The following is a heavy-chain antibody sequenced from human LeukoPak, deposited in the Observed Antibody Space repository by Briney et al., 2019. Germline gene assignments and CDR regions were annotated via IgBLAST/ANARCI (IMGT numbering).Heavy chain of an antibody. CDR2: ISGSGGST. V-gene: IGHV3-23*01. D-gene: IGHD2-2*01. CDR1: GFTFNSYA. Sequence: GGSLRLSCAASGFTFNSYAMSWVRQAPGKGLEWVSAISGSGGSTYYADSVKGRFTISRDNSKNTLYLQMNSLRAEDTAVYYCAKGCSTSCYRDDYWGQETLVTVSS. J-gene: IGHJ4*02. CDR3: AKGCSTSCYRDDY.